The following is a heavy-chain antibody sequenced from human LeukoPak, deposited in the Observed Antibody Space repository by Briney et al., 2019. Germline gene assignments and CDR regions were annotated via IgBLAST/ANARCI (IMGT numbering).Heavy chain of an antibody. V-gene: IGHV4-39*01. CDR2: IYYSGST. D-gene: IGHD6-19*01. CDR1: GGSISSSNYY. J-gene: IGHJ4*02. CDR3: ATSGWYLLPGVY. Sequence: SQTLSLTCTVSGGSISSSNYYWGWIRQPPGKGLEWIGSIYYSGSTYYNPSLESRVTISVDTSKNQFSLKLSSVTAADTAVYYCATSGWYLLPGVYWGQGTLVTVSS.